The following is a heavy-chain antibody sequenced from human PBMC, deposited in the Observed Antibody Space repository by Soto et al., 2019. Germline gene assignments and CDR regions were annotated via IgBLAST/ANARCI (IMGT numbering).Heavy chain of an antibody. D-gene: IGHD2-2*01. CDR1: GFTFSSYS. V-gene: IGHV3-33*08. CDR3: ARDSTTDAFDI. Sequence: PGGSLRLSCAASGFTFSSYSMNWVRQAPGKGLEWVAVICSNGSNKYYADSVKGRFTISRDNSKNTLYLQMNSLRAEDTAVYYCARDSTTDAFDIWGQGTMVTVSS. J-gene: IGHJ3*02. CDR2: ICSNGSNK.